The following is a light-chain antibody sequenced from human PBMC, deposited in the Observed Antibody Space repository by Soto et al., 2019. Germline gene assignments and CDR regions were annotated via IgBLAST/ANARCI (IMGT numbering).Light chain of an antibody. CDR3: QQANSFPLT. Sequence: DIQMTQLPSSMSASVGDRVPFLCRAGRGFSSWLAWYHQKPGKAPNLLIYSASTLHSGVPSRFSGSGSGTDFTLTISSLQPEDFGTYYCQQANSFPLTFGPGTKVDMK. CDR2: SAS. CDR1: RGFSSW. J-gene: IGKJ3*01. V-gene: IGKV1-12*01.